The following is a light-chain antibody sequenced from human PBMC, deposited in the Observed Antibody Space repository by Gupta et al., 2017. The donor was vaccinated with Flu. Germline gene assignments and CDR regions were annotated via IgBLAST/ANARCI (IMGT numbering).Light chain of an antibody. CDR1: ALPKQY. Sequence: SYELTQPPSASVSPGQTARITCSGDALPKQYAYWYQQKPGQAPVLVIYKDSERPSGIPERFSGSSSATTVTLTISGVQAEDEADYYCQSADSSGTYPVFGGGTKLTVL. V-gene: IGLV3-25*02. CDR2: KDS. J-gene: IGLJ3*02. CDR3: QSADSSGTYPV.